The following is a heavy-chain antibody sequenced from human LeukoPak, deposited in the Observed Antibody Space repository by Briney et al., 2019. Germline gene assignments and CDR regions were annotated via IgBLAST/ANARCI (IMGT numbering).Heavy chain of an antibody. CDR2: IWYDGSNK. Sequence: GGSLGLSCAASGFTFEDYAMHWVRQAPGKGLEWVAVIWYDGSNKYYADSVKGRFTISRDNSKNTLYLQMNSLRAEDTAVYYCARGKGGYFDLWGRGTLVTVSS. V-gene: IGHV3-33*08. J-gene: IGHJ2*01. CDR3: ARGKGGYFDL. CDR1: GFTFEDYA.